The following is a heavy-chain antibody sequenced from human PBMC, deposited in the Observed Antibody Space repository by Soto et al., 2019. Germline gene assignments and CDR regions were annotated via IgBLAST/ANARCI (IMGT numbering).Heavy chain of an antibody. Sequence: QVQLVESGGGVVQPGWSLRLSCAASGFTFSSYGMHWVRQAPGKGLEWVAVIWYDGSNKYYADSVKGGFTISRDNSKNTLNLHMNGLRAEDTAVYYCARGRPKGVWGTYIGPFDYWGQGTLVTVSS. CDR2: IWYDGSNK. D-gene: IGHD7-27*01. J-gene: IGHJ4*02. CDR1: GFTFSSYG. V-gene: IGHV3-33*01. CDR3: ARGRPKGVWGTYIGPFDY.